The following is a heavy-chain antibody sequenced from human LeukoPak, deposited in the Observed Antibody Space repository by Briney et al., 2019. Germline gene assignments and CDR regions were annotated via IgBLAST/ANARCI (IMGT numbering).Heavy chain of an antibody. CDR3: ARDGVWFGGYDSSGYYYFDY. D-gene: IGHD3-22*01. Sequence: RPSETLSLTCTVSGGSISSSSYYWGWIRQPPGKGLEWIGSIYYSGSTYYNPSLKSRVTISVDTSKNQFSLKLSSVTAADTAVYYCARDGVWFGGYDSSGYYYFDYWGQGTLVTVSS. J-gene: IGHJ4*02. CDR1: GGSISSSSYY. V-gene: IGHV4-39*07. CDR2: IYYSGST.